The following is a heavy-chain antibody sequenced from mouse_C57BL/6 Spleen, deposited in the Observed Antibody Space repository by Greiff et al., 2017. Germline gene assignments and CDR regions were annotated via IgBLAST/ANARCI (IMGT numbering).Heavy chain of an antibody. CDR1: GYTFTNYY. CDR2: IYPGSGNT. CDR3: ARGHDGYLWYFDV. V-gene: IGHV1-76*01. Sequence: VQLQQSGAELVRPGASVKLSCKASGYTFTNYYINWVKQRPGQGLEWIARIYPGSGNTYYNEKFKGKATLTAEKSSSTAYMQLSSLTSEASAVYFCARGHDGYLWYFDVWGTGTTVTVSS. D-gene: IGHD2-3*01. J-gene: IGHJ1*03.